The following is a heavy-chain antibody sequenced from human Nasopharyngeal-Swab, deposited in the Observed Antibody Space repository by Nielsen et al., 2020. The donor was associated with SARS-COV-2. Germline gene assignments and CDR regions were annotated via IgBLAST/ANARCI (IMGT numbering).Heavy chain of an antibody. CDR3: AKDLGIAARPDGIDC. CDR1: GFTFSSYA. D-gene: IGHD6-6*01. Sequence: GESLKISCAASGFTFSSYAMSWVRQAPGKGLEWVSAISGSGGSTYYADSVKGRFTISRDNSKNTLYLQMNSLRAEDTAVYYCAKDLGIAARPDGIDCWGQGTLVTVSS. V-gene: IGHV3-23*01. J-gene: IGHJ4*02. CDR2: ISGSGGST.